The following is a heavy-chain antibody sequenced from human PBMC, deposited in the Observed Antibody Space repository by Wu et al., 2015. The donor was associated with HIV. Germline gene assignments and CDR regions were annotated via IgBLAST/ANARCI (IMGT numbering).Heavy chain of an antibody. CDR2: IIPIFGTA. V-gene: IGHV1-69*13. D-gene: IGHD1-14*01. CDR1: GGTFSSYA. CDR3: ARDILGEPGGGWFDP. Sequence: QVQLVQSGAEVKKPGSSVKVSCKASGGTFSSYAISWVRQAPGQGLEWMGRIIPIFGTANYAQKFQGRVTITADESTSTAYMELSSLRSEDTAVYYCARDILGEPGGGWFDPWGRGNPRSPSPQ. J-gene: IGHJ5*02.